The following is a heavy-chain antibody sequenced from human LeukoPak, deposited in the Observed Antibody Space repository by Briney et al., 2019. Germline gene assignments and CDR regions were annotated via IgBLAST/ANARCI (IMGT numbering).Heavy chain of an antibody. CDR3: ARGNSGSYSQGWFDP. CDR2: IKQDGSEK. Sequence: GGSLRLSCAASGFTFSSYWMSWVRQAPGKGLEWVANIKQDGSEKYYVDSVKGRFTISRDNAKNSLYLQMNSLRDDDMALYYCARGNSGSYSQGWFDPWGQGTLVTVSS. J-gene: IGHJ5*02. CDR1: GFTFSSYW. D-gene: IGHD1-26*01. V-gene: IGHV3-7*03.